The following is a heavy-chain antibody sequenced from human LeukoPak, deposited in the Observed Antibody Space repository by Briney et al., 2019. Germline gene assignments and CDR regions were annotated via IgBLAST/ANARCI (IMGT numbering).Heavy chain of an antibody. V-gene: IGHV3-49*04. J-gene: IGHJ4*02. CDR3: TRDYVAAAGHFDY. D-gene: IGHD6-13*01. CDR2: IRSKAYGGTT. Sequence: PGGSLRLSCAASGFTFSSYNMNWVRQAPGKGLEWVGFIRSKAYGGTTEYAASVKGRSTISRDDSKSIAYLQMNSLKTEDTAVYYCTRDYVAAAGHFDYWGQGTLVTVSS. CDR1: GFTFSSYN.